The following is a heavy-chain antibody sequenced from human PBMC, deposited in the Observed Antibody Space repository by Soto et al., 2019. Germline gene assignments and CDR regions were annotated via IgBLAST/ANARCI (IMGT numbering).Heavy chain of an antibody. D-gene: IGHD2-2*03. V-gene: IGHV3-23*01. Sequence: GGSLRLSCAASGFTFSSYAMSWVRQAPGKGLEWVSAISGSGGSTYYADSVKGRFTISRDNSKNTLYLQMNSLRAEDTAVYYCATIWVDIVVVPAAHDAFDIWGQGTMVTVSS. CDR2: ISGSGGST. CDR3: ATIWVDIVVVPAAHDAFDI. CDR1: GFTFSSYA. J-gene: IGHJ3*02.